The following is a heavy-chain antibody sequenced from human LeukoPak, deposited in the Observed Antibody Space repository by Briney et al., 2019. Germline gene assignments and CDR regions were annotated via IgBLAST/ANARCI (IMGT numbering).Heavy chain of an antibody. Sequence: GGSLRPSCAASGFTFSSYWMSWVRQAPGKGLEWVANIKQDGSEKYYVDSVKGRFTISRDNAKNSLYLQMNSLRAEGTAVYYCARETDSGDYFDYWGQGTLVTVSS. CDR2: IKQDGSEK. J-gene: IGHJ4*02. V-gene: IGHV3-7*01. D-gene: IGHD1-26*01. CDR1: GFTFSSYW. CDR3: ARETDSGDYFDY.